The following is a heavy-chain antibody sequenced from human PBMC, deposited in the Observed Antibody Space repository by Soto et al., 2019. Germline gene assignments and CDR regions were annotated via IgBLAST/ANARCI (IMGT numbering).Heavy chain of an antibody. Sequence: EVQLVESGGGLIQPGGSLRLSCAASGFTVSSNYMSWVRQAPGKGLEGVSVIYSDDSTYYADSVKGRSTISRDNSNNTLYLQMNSLRAEDTAVYYCARNYYDSGGGFDYWGQGTLVTVSS. J-gene: IGHJ4*02. D-gene: IGHD3-22*01. CDR3: ARNYYDSGGGFDY. V-gene: IGHV3-53*01. CDR2: IYSDDST. CDR1: GFTVSSNY.